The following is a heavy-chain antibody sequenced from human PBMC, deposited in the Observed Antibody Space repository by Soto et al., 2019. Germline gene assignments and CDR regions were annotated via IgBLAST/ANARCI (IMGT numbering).Heavy chain of an antibody. Sequence: QAPLVQSGPEGKKPGASVKVSCKGSGYIFTSYGIAWVRQAPGQGREWMGWISAHNGKTEYAQKLQGRVTVTRDTSTSTAYLELRSLSSDDTALYYCARGRYGDYWGQGALVTVSS. CDR3: ARGRYGDY. D-gene: IGHD4-17*01. CDR2: ISAHNGKT. V-gene: IGHV1-18*01. J-gene: IGHJ4*02. CDR1: GYIFTSYG.